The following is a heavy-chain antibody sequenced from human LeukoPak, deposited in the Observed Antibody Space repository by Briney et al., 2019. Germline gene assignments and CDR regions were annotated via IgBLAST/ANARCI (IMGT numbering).Heavy chain of an antibody. D-gene: IGHD3-10*01. CDR1: GFTFSSYS. CDR2: ISSSSSYI. Sequence: SGGSLRLSCAASGFTFSSYSMNWVRQAPGKGLEWVSSISSSSSYIYYADSVKGRFTISRDNAKNSLYLQMNSLRAEDTAVYYCARDHPMVQGVITGWFDPWGQGTLVTVSS. CDR3: ARDHPMVQGVITGWFDP. J-gene: IGHJ5*02. V-gene: IGHV3-21*01.